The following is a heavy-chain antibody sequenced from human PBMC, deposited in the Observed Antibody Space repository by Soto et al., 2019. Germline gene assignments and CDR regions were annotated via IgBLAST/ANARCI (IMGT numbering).Heavy chain of an antibody. V-gene: IGHV2-5*01. Sequence: SGPTLVNPTQTLTLTCTFSGFSLSTSGVGVGWIRQPPGKALEWLALIYWNDDKRYSPSLKSRLTITKDTSKNQVVLTMTNMDPVDTATYYCAHSRPLVRYYYYGMDVWGQGTTVTVSS. CDR2: IYWNDDK. CDR3: AHSRPLVRYYYYGMDV. D-gene: IGHD6-6*01. J-gene: IGHJ6*02. CDR1: GFSLSTSGVG.